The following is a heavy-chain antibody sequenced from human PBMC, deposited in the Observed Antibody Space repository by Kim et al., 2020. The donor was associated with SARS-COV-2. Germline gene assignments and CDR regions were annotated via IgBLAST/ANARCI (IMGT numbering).Heavy chain of an antibody. CDR3: AKDRSSGGFLEWLPAPNYYYYYGMDV. D-gene: IGHD3-3*01. V-gene: IGHV3-30*18. Sequence: GGSLRLSCAASGFTFSSYGMHWVRQAPGKGLEWVAVISYDGSNKYYADSVKGRFTISRDNSKNTLYLQMNSLRAEDTAVYYCAKDRSSGGFLEWLPAPNYYYYYGMDVWGQGTTVTVSS. CDR2: ISYDGSNK. J-gene: IGHJ6*02. CDR1: GFTFSSYG.